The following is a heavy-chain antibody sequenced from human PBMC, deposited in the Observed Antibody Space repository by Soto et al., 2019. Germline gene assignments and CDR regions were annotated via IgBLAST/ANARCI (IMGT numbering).Heavy chain of an antibody. D-gene: IGHD2-2*01. Sequence: QLQLQESGPGLVKPLETLSLTCTVSGDSISTSSYYWVWIRQSPGKGLEWIGSIYYGGSTYYNPSLKSRLTISVDTSKNQFSLKLSSVTAADTAVYYCARHVASGYALDYFDYWGQGTLGTVSS. CDR2: IYYGGST. V-gene: IGHV4-39*01. CDR3: ARHVASGYALDYFDY. CDR1: GDSISTSSYY. J-gene: IGHJ4*02.